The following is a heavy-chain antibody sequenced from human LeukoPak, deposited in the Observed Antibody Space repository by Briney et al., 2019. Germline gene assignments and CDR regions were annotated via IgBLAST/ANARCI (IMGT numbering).Heavy chain of an antibody. CDR2: TSTSSSYI. Sequence: PGGSLRLSCAASGFTFSSYSMNWVRQAPGKGLEWVSSTSTSSSYINYADSVKGRFTISRDNAKKSLYLQMNSLRADDTAVYYCARGASVVAGIDNAFDIWGQGTMVTVSS. D-gene: IGHD6-19*01. CDR3: ARGASVVAGIDNAFDI. J-gene: IGHJ3*02. V-gene: IGHV3-21*01. CDR1: GFTFSSYS.